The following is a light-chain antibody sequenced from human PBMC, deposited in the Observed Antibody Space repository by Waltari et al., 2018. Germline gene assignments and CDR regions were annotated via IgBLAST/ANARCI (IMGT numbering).Light chain of an antibody. Sequence: SFVLTQPPSVSVAPGQTARISCVEGHIGTKDVPWYQLKPGQAPALVVYSNSARPSGIPERLSGSNSGNTATLTINRVEAGDEADYYCQVWDDSRDHWVFGGGTKLTVL. V-gene: IGLV3-21*02. J-gene: IGLJ3*02. CDR2: SNS. CDR1: HIGTKD. CDR3: QVWDDSRDHWV.